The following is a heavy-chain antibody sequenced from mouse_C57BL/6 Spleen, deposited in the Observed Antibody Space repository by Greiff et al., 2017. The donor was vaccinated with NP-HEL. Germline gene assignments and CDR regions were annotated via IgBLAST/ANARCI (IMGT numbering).Heavy chain of an antibody. CDR3: ASLYGNYYFDY. J-gene: IGHJ2*01. CDR2: IYPRSGNT. Sequence: VKLQESGAELARPGASVKLSCKASGYTFTSYGISWVKQRTGQGLEWIGEIYPRSGNTYYNEKFKGKATLTADKSSSTAYMELRSLTSEDSAVYFCASLYGNYYFDYWGQGTTLTVSS. V-gene: IGHV1-81*01. D-gene: IGHD2-1*01. CDR1: GYTFTSYG.